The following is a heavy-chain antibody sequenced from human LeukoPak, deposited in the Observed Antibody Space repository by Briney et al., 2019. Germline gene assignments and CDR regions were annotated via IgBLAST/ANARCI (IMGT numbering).Heavy chain of an antibody. CDR2: ISGSGGST. Sequence: GGSLRLSCAASGFTFSSYSMNWVRQAPGKGLEWVSAISGSGGSTYYADSVKGRFTISRDNSKNTLYLQMNSLRAEDTAVYSCANTIFDPATAYGMDVWGQGTTVTVSS. D-gene: IGHD5-18*01. J-gene: IGHJ6*02. CDR1: GFTFSSYS. V-gene: IGHV3-23*01. CDR3: ANTIFDPATAYGMDV.